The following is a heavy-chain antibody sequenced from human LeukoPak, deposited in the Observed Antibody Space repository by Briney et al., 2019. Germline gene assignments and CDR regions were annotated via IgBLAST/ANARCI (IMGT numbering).Heavy chain of an antibody. J-gene: IGHJ4*02. CDR1: GGSISSYY. V-gene: IGHV4-59*12. CDR2: MYYSGST. D-gene: IGHD5-12*01. Sequence: PSETLSLTCTVSGGSISSYYWSWIRQPPGKGLEWIGYMYYSGSTNYNPSLKSRVTISVDTSKNQFSLKLSSVTAADTAVYYCARDGYSGSDALWGQGILVTVSS. CDR3: ARDGYSGSDAL.